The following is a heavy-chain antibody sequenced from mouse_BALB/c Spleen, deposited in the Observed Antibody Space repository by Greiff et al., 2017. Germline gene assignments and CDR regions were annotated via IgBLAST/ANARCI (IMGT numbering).Heavy chain of an antibody. CDR1: GYSITSDYA. CDR2: ISYSGST. D-gene: IGHD2-14*01. CDR3: ARLAYYRYDRYAMDY. J-gene: IGHJ4*01. Sequence: EVKVEESGPGLVKPSQSLSLTCTVTGYSITSDYAWNWIRQFPGNKLEWMGYISYSGSTSYNPSLKSRISITRDTSKNQFFLQLNSVTTEDTATYYCARLAYYRYDRYAMDYWGQGTSVTVSS. V-gene: IGHV3-2*02.